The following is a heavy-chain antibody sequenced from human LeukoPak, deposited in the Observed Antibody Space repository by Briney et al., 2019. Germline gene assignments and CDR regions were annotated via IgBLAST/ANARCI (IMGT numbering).Heavy chain of an antibody. V-gene: IGHV1-18*04. Sequence: GASVKVSCKGSGYNFDRYGVNWVRQAPGQGLEWVGWISTYNGNTFYAQKFEGRVTMTRDTSINTAYMELHSLRSDDTAVYYCARGYSPSIRTTGNDYWGQGTLVTVSS. J-gene: IGHJ4*02. D-gene: IGHD1-1*01. CDR2: ISTYNGNT. CDR1: GYNFDRYG. CDR3: ARGYSPSIRTTGNDY.